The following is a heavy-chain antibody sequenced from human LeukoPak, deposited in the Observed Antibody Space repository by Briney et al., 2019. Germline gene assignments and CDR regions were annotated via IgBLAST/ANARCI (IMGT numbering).Heavy chain of an antibody. J-gene: IGHJ3*02. Sequence: SETLSLTCAVYGGSFSGYYWSWIRPPPGKGLEWVGEINHSGSTNYNPSLKSRVTISVDTSKNQFSLKLSSVTAADTAVYYCARGLVLLWFGESSDAFDIWGQGTMVTVSS. CDR1: GGSFSGYY. CDR3: ARGLVLLWFGESSDAFDI. D-gene: IGHD3-10*01. CDR2: INHSGST. V-gene: IGHV4-34*01.